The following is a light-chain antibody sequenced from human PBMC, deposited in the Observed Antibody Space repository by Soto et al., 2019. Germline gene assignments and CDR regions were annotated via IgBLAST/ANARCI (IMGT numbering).Light chain of an antibody. CDR1: QDINDY. CDR2: GAS. Sequence: EIQMTQSPSSLSASLGDRVTITCQASQDINDYSNWYQQKPGKAPRLLIYGASFLEVGVPSRFSGSGSGTHFTLTISSLQPEDVATYYCQQYDSLPYTFGQRTRLEIK. V-gene: IGKV1-33*01. J-gene: IGKJ2*01. CDR3: QQYDSLPYT.